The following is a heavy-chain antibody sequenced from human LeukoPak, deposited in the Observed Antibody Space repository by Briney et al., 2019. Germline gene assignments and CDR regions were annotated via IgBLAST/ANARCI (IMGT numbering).Heavy chain of an antibody. J-gene: IGHJ4*02. Sequence: GGSLRLSCAASGFTFSSYAMTWVRQAPGKGLEWVAKIKQDGSEKYYVDSVKGRFTISRDNAKNSLYLQMNSLRAEDTAVYYCRVLRYFDWLYFDYWGQGTLVTVSS. CDR2: IKQDGSEK. CDR3: RVLRYFDWLYFDY. V-gene: IGHV3-7*01. CDR1: GFTFSSYA. D-gene: IGHD3-9*01.